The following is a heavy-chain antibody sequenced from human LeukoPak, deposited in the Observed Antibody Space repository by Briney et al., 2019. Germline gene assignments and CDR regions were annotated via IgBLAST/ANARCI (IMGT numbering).Heavy chain of an antibody. Sequence: PSETLSLTCTVSGGSISSYYWSWIRQPAGKGLEWIGRIYTSGSTNYNPSLKSRVTMSVDTSKNQFSLKLSSVTAADTAVYYCARDSPRPSTAMVTFYYYYGMDVWGQGTTVTVSS. V-gene: IGHV4-4*07. J-gene: IGHJ6*02. CDR2: IYTSGST. CDR3: ARDSPRPSTAMVTFYYYYGMDV. D-gene: IGHD5-18*01. CDR1: GGSISSYY.